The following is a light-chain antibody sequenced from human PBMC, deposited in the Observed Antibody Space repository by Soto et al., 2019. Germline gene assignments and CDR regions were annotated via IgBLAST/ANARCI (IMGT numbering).Light chain of an antibody. V-gene: IGLV2-14*01. CDR1: SSDVGGYNY. CDR3: CSYTSSDTHLV. J-gene: IGLJ3*02. Sequence: QSALTQPASMSGSPGQSITISCTGSSSDVGGYNYVSWYQQHPGKAPKLMIYEVINRPSGVSSRFSGSKSGNTASLTISGLQAEDEADYYCCSYTSSDTHLVFGGGTQLTVL. CDR2: EVI.